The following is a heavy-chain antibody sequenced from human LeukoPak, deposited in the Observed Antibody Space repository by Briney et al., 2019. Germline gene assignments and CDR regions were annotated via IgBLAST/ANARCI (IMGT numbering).Heavy chain of an antibody. CDR1: GFTFSSYG. D-gene: IGHD3-22*01. J-gene: IGHJ4*02. V-gene: IGHV3-48*01. CDR3: AREKYDSSGYYRSGDY. Sequence: SGGSLRLSCAAPGFTFSSYGMNWVRQAPGKGLEWVSYISSSSNTIYYADSVKGRFTISRDNAKSSLYLQMNSLRAEDMAVYYCAREKYDSSGYYRSGDYWGQGTLVTVSS. CDR2: ISSSSNTI.